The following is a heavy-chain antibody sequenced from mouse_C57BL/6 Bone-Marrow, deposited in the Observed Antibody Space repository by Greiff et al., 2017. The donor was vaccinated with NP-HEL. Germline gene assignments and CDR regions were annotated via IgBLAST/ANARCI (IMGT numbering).Heavy chain of an antibody. Sequence: EVQRVESGAELVRPGASVELSCTASGFNIKDDYMHWVKQRPEQGLEWIGWIDTENGDTEYASKFQVKATITADTSSNTAYLQLSSLTSEDTAVYYCTNDYDGFAYWGQGTLVTVSA. CDR2: IDTENGDT. CDR1: GFNIKDDY. D-gene: IGHD2-4*01. CDR3: TNDYDGFAY. J-gene: IGHJ3*01. V-gene: IGHV14-4*01.